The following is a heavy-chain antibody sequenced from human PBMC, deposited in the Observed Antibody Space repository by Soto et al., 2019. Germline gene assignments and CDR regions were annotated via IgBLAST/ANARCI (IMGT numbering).Heavy chain of an antibody. CDR3: ARWGNWKVADN. D-gene: IGHD3-16*01. CDR2: IWYDGSNK. V-gene: IGHV3-33*08. J-gene: IGHJ4*02. CDR1: GFTVSSNY. Sequence: VQLVESGGGLIQPGGSLRLSCAASGFTVSSNYMSWVRQAPDKGLEWVAVIWYDGSNKYYADSVKGRFTISRDNSNNMLYLEMNRLRVEDTAIYYCARWGNWKVADNWGQGTLVTVSS.